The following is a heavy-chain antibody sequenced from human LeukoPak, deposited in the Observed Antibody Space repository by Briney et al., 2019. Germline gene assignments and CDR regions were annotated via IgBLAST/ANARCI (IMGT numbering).Heavy chain of an antibody. CDR1: GVTFSSYW. CDR3: ARYSGNYRAFDI. J-gene: IGHJ3*02. V-gene: IGHV3-7*05. D-gene: IGHD1-26*01. Sequence: GGSLRLSCAASGVTFSSYWMSWVRQAPGKGLESLANIKQDGSEKYYVDSVKGRFTISRDNPKNSLYLQMNSLRAEDTAVYYCARYSGNYRAFDIWGQGTMVTVSS. CDR2: IKQDGSEK.